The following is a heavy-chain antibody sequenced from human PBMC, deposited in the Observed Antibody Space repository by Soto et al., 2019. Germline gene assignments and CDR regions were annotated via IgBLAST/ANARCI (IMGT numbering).Heavy chain of an antibody. V-gene: IGHV4-59*12. CDR3: VSVEGSPTVTGDHCYYASDA. J-gene: IGHJ6*02. CDR2: IFDGGSA. CDR1: GGTITYYY. Sequence: LSHTCTVSGGTITYYYWSWIPQAPGKGLEWLGYIFDGGSANYNPSLKSRVSFSLDKSQNQLSLKLTSVTGADTAIYYCVSVEGSPTVTGDHCYYASDAWRQWNAVTVS. D-gene: IGHD4-17*01.